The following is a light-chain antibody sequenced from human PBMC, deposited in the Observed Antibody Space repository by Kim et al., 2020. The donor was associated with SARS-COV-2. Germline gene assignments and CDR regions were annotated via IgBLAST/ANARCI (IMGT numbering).Light chain of an antibody. CDR2: AAS. J-gene: IGKJ4*01. Sequence: VSPRERATLSCRASQSVSSNLAWYQQKPGQAPRLLIYAASTRATGIPARFSGSGSGTEFTLTISSLQSEDFAVYYCQQYKNWPPLTFGGGTKLEI. V-gene: IGKV3-15*01. CDR1: QSVSSN. CDR3: QQYKNWPPLT.